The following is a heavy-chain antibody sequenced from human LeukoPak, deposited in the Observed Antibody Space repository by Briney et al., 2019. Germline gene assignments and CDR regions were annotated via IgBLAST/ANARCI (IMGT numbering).Heavy chain of an antibody. Sequence: SETLSLTCTVSGGSISSYYWSWIRQPPGKGLEWIGYIYYSGSTNYNPSLKSRVTISVDTSKNQFSLKLSSVTAADTAVYYCARGPSSSFRLFDYWGQGTLVTVSS. CDR3: ARGPSSSFRLFDY. CDR2: IYYSGST. D-gene: IGHD6-6*01. J-gene: IGHJ4*02. V-gene: IGHV4-59*01. CDR1: GGSISSYY.